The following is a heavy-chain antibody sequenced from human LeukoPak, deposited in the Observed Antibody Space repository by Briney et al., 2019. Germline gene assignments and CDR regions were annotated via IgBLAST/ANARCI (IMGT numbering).Heavy chain of an antibody. CDR1: GYSISSGYY. V-gene: IGHV4-38-2*02. D-gene: IGHD2-15*01. Sequence: KPSETLSLTCTVSGYSISSGYYWGWIRQPPGKGLEWIGSIYHSGSTYYNPSLKSRVTISVDTSKNQFSLKLSSVTAADTAVYYCARDDVLVVNNWFDPWGQGTLVTVSS. CDR2: IYHSGST. J-gene: IGHJ5*02. CDR3: ARDDVLVVNNWFDP.